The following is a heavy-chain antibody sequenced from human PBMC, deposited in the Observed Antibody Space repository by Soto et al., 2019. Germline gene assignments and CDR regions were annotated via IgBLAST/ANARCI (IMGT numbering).Heavy chain of an antibody. CDR3: ARRSPNIKAAGRDFDP. CDR2: IYYSGST. J-gene: IGHJ5*02. CDR1: GGSISSSSYY. Sequence: SETLSLTCTVSGGSISSSSYYWGWIRQPPGKGLEWIGSIYYSGSTYYNPSLKSRVTISVDTSKNQFSLKLSSVTAADTAVYYCARRSPNIKAAGRDFDPLGQGTLVSVSS. D-gene: IGHD6-13*01. V-gene: IGHV4-39*01.